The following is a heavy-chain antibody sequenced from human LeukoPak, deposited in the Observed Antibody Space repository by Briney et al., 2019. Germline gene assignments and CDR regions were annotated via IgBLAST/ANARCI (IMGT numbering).Heavy chain of an antibody. CDR3: ARETLGVTAFDI. D-gene: IGHD2-21*02. CDR2: ISSSGSTI. J-gene: IGHJ3*02. V-gene: IGHV3-11*01. Sequence: GGYLRLSCAASGFTFSDYYMSWLRQAPGQGLEWVSYISSSGSTIYYADSVKGRFTISRDNAKNSLYLQMSSRRAEDTAVYYCARETLGVTAFDIWGQGTMVTVSS. CDR1: GFTFSDYY.